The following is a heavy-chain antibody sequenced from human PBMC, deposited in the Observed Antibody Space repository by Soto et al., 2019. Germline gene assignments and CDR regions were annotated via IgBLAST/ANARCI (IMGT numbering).Heavy chain of an antibody. CDR1: GGSFSNVG. J-gene: IGHJ4*02. CDR2: IVPVFGRP. CDR3: AREGSGYNF. V-gene: IGHV1-69*13. D-gene: IGHD5-12*01. Sequence: SVKGYCTASGGSFSNVGISWVRQAPGQGLEWMGGIVPVFGRPNYAQRFRGRLTITADESTSTGYMELISLRSDDTAVYYCAREGSGYNFWGQGTQVTVSS.